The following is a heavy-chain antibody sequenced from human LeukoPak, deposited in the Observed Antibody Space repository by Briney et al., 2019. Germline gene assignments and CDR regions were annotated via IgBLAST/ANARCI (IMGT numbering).Heavy chain of an antibody. V-gene: IGHV1-8*01. Sequence: ASVKVSCKASGYIFTCYDIYWVRQATAQGIEWMGWMNPNIGNTRYPQKFQGGLSNTRNTHINKPNMDLSNLRSEDTAGFYFPRPTRRIAICGMVSPTHAFDIWGQGTMVTVSS. CDR1: GYIFTCYD. J-gene: IGHJ3*02. CDR2: MNPNIGNT. CDR3: PRPTRRIAICGMVSPTHAFDI. D-gene: IGHD3-3*01.